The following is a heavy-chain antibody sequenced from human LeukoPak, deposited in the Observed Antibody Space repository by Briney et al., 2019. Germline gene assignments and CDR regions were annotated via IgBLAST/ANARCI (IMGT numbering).Heavy chain of an antibody. CDR1: GFTFSNYW. CDR3: ARDLLLYFGEVTMAFDY. D-gene: IGHD3-10*01. V-gene: IGHV3-74*01. J-gene: IGHJ4*02. Sequence: GGPLRLSCAASGFTFSNYWMHWVRQAPGKGLVWVSRINSDARSTSYADSVKGRFTISRDNAKNTLYLQMNSLRAEDTAVYYCARDLLLYFGEVTMAFDYWGLGTLVTVSS. CDR2: INSDARST.